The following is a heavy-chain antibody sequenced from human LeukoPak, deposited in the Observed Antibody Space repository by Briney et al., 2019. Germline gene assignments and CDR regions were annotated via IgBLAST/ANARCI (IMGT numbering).Heavy chain of an antibody. J-gene: IGHJ4*02. D-gene: IGHD1-14*01. V-gene: IGHV1-18*01. Sequence: ASVKVSCKASGYDFTSYGINWVRQAPGQGLEWMGWISTYNGQTKYTQSLQGRVAMTTDTATSTVYLDLGSLRPDDTAVYYCARERRPGHSPDFSDFDYWGQGTPVTVSS. CDR2: ISTYNGQT. CDR3: ARERRPGHSPDFSDFDY. CDR1: GYDFTSYG.